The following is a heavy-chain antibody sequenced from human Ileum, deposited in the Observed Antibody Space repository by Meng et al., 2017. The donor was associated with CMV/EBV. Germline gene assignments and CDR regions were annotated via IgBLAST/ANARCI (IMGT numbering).Heavy chain of an antibody. V-gene: IGHV3-23*01. Sequence: GESLKISCAASGFRFSTYAMTWVRQAPGKGLEWISYINGSGEKTYYADSVKGRFTLSRDNYKNTLYFQMDSMRTEDTAVYYCARGPLDDYGDYYFDFWGQGTLVTVSS. CDR2: INGSGEKT. CDR3: ARGPLDDYGDYYFDF. J-gene: IGHJ4*02. CDR1: GFRFSTYA. D-gene: IGHD4-17*01.